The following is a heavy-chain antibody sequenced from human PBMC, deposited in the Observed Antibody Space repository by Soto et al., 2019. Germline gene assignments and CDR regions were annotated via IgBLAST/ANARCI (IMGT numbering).Heavy chain of an antibody. CDR3: AKDNSVGSSWYLDY. Sequence: EVQLVESGGGLVQPGRSLRLSCAASGFTFDDYAMHWVRQAPGKGLEWVSGISWNSGSIGYADSVKGRFTISRDNAKNSLYLQMNSLRAEDTALYYCAKDNSVGSSWYLDYWGQGTLVTVSS. CDR2: ISWNSGSI. J-gene: IGHJ4*02. CDR1: GFTFDDYA. V-gene: IGHV3-9*01. D-gene: IGHD6-13*01.